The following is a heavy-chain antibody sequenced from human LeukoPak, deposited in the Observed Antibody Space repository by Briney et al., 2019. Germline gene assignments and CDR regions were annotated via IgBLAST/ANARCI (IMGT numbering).Heavy chain of an antibody. CDR2: IRYDGSNK. CDR3: AKVMTTVTTPYYYYYYYMDV. J-gene: IGHJ6*03. Sequence: QPGGSLRLSCAASGFTFSSYGMHWVRQAPGKGLEWVAFIRYDGSNKYYADSVKGRFTISRDNSKNTLYLQMNSLRAEDTAVYYCAKVMTTVTTPYYYYYYYMDVWGKGTTVTVFS. CDR1: GFTFSSYG. V-gene: IGHV3-30*02. D-gene: IGHD4-11*01.